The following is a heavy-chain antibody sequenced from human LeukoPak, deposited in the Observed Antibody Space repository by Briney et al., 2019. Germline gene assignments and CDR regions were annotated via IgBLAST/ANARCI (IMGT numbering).Heavy chain of an antibody. CDR2: SNPKSGGT. CDR3: ARELYDSSGYLDY. J-gene: IGHJ4*02. Sequence: ASVKVSCKASGYTFTGYYMHWVRQAPGQGLEWMGWSNPKSGGTNYAQKFQGRVTMTRDTSISTAYMELSRLRSDDTAVYYCARELYDSSGYLDYWGQGTLVTVSS. D-gene: IGHD3-22*01. CDR1: GYTFTGYY. V-gene: IGHV1-2*02.